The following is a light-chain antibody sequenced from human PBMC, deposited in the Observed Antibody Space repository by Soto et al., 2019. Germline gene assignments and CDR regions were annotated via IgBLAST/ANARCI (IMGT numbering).Light chain of an antibody. CDR3: QQLNSFPIP. CDR1: QSIANF. V-gene: IGKV1-9*01. CDR2: AAS. Sequence: IQLTQSPASLSASVGDRVTISCRASQSIANFLAWYQQKPANAPTLLIYAASTFQTGVPSRFSGSGSGTDFTLTISSLQPEDFATYYCQQLNSFPIPFGPGTKVDIK. J-gene: IGKJ3*01.